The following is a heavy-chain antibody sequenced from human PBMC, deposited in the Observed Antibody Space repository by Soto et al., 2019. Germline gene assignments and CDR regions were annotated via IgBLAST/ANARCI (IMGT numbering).Heavy chain of an antibody. Sequence: ASVKVSCKASGGTFSSYAISWVRQAPGQGLEWMGGIIPIFGTANYAQKFQGRVTITADESTSTAYMELSSLRSEDTAVYYCASVYDDHLVISGDSYGMDVWGQGTTVTVSS. D-gene: IGHD3-9*01. V-gene: IGHV1-69*13. CDR3: ASVYDDHLVISGDSYGMDV. CDR1: GGTFSSYA. CDR2: IIPIFGTA. J-gene: IGHJ6*02.